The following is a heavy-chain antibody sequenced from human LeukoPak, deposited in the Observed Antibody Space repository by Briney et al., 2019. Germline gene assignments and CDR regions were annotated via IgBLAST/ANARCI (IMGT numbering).Heavy chain of an antibody. V-gene: IGHV4-39*07. Sequence: SETLSLTCTVSGGSISSSSYYWGWFRQPPGKGLEWIGSIYYSGSTYYNPSLKSRVTISVDTSKNQFSLKLSSVTAADTAVYYCAREVADYGGYYYYHYMDVWGKGTTVTISS. J-gene: IGHJ6*03. CDR3: AREVADYGGYYYYHYMDV. D-gene: IGHD4-23*01. CDR1: GGSISSSSYY. CDR2: IYYSGST.